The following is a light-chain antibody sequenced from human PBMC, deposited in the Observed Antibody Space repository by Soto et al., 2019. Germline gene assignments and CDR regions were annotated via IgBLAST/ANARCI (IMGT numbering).Light chain of an antibody. J-gene: IGLJ3*02. CDR2: EVS. CDR1: SSDVGGYNY. V-gene: IGLV2-8*01. Sequence: QSALTQPPSASGSPGQSVTISCTGTSSDVGGYNYVSWYQQHPGKAPKLMIYEVSKRPSGVPDRFSGSKSGNTASLTVSGLQAEDVADYYCSSYAGSNNWVFGGGTKVTVL. CDR3: SSYAGSNNWV.